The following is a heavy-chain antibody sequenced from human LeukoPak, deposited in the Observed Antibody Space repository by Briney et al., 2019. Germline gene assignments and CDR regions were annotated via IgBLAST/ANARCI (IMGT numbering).Heavy chain of an antibody. D-gene: IGHD5-18*01. CDR1: GFTFSNYG. J-gene: IGHJ4*02. V-gene: IGHV3-23*01. Sequence: GGSLRLSCAASGFTFSNYGMSWVRQAPGKGLEWVSAISGSGGNTYYADSVKGRFTVSRDTSKNTLYLHINSLSAEDTAVYYCAQERGYNYGLLENWGQGTLVTVSS. CDR2: ISGSGGNT. CDR3: AQERGYNYGLLEN.